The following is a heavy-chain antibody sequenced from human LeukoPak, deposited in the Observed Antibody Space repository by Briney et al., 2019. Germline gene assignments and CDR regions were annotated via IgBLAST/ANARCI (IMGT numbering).Heavy chain of an antibody. CDR2: IYSGGST. J-gene: IGHJ5*02. V-gene: IGHV3-53*01. Sequence: PGGSLRLSCAASGFTVSSNYMSWVRQAPGKGLEWVSVIYSGGSTYYADSVKGRFTISRDNSKNTLYLQMNSLRAEDTAVYYCGRVGFTMIDGSANNWFDPWGQGTLVTVSS. D-gene: IGHD3-22*01. CDR3: GRVGFTMIDGSANNWFDP. CDR1: GFTVSSNY.